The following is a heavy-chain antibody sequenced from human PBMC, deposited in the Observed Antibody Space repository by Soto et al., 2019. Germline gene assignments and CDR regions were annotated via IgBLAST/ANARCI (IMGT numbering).Heavy chain of an antibody. Sequence: EVQLLESGGGLAQPGGSLRLSCAASGFSFSPYAMTWVRQAPGKGLEWVSVISGSGSSTYYVDSVKGRFTISRDNSKNTLYVQINSLRGEDTAMYYCARAVSGWSRVYFVSWGQGPLVTVSA. CDR2: ISGSGSST. CDR3: ARAVSGWSRVYFVS. D-gene: IGHD6-19*01. J-gene: IGHJ4*02. V-gene: IGHV3-23*01. CDR1: GFSFSPYA.